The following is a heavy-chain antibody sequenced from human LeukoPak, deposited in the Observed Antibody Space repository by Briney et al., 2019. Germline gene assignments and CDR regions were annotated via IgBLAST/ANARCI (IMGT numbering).Heavy chain of an antibody. D-gene: IGHD2-15*01. CDR3: ARDLKAYIVVVVAATPGY. CDR2: ISYDGGNK. CDR1: GFTFSSYA. V-gene: IGHV3-30-3*01. J-gene: IGHJ4*02. Sequence: GRSLRLSCAASGFTFSSYAMHWVRQAPGKGLEWVAVISYDGGNKYYADSVKGRFTISRDNSKNTLYLQMNSLRAEDTAVYYCARDLKAYIVVVVAATPGYWGQGTLVTVSS.